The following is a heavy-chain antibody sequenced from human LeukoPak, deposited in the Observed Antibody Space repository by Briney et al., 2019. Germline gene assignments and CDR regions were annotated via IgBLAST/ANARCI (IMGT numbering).Heavy chain of an antibody. CDR1: GFTFSGYA. D-gene: IGHD3/OR15-3a*01. J-gene: IGHJ4*02. Sequence: GGSLRLSCAASGFTFSGYAMTWVRQAAGKGLEWVSGFSNTDGTTCYAASVQGRFTIARDNSKNTLYLQMDNLRAEDTAVYYCAKVQRTGKSFFDCWGQGTLVTVSS. CDR2: FSNTDGTT. CDR3: AKVQRTGKSFFDC. V-gene: IGHV3-23*01.